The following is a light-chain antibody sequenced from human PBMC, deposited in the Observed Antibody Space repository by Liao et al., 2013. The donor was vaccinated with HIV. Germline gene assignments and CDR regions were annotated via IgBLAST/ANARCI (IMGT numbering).Light chain of an antibody. Sequence: SYELTQAPSVSVSPGQTASITCSGDKLGDKYVCWYQQKPGLSPVLVIYHDTRRPSGIPERFSGSNSGNTATLTISGTQAMDEADYYCQAWDSITVFGGGTKLTVL. V-gene: IGLV3-1*01. J-gene: IGLJ2*01. CDR2: HDT. CDR3: QAWDSITV. CDR1: KLGDKY.